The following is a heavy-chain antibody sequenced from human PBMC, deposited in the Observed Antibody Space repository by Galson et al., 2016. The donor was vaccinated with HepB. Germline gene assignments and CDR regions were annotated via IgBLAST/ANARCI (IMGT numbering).Heavy chain of an antibody. V-gene: IGHV3-53*01. D-gene: IGHD6-19*01. CDR3: ARALSGWDGFDY. CDR1: GSTVSSNY. CDR2: IYSGGST. J-gene: IGHJ4*02. Sequence: SLRLSCAASGSTVSSNYLSWVRQAPGKGLEWVSVIYSGGSTYYADSVRGRFTISRDNSNNILYLQMNSLRAEDTAVYYCARALSGWDGFDYWGQGTLVTVSS.